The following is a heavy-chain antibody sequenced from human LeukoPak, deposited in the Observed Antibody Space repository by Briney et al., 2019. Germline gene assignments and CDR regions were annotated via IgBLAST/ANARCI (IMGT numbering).Heavy chain of an antibody. J-gene: IGHJ4*02. Sequence: ASVKVSCKASGGTFSSYAISWVRRAPGQGLEWMGGIIPIFGTANYAQKFQGRVTITADESTSTAYMELSSLRSEDTAVYYCAKGDGYNYEGSNFDYWGQGTLVTVSS. CDR2: IIPIFGTA. D-gene: IGHD5-24*01. CDR1: GGTFSSYA. V-gene: IGHV1-69*13. CDR3: AKGDGYNYEGSNFDY.